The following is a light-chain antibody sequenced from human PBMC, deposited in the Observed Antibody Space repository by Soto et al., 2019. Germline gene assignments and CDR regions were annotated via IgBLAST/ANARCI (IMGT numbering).Light chain of an antibody. Sequence: DMEMTQSPSSLSASAGDRVTITCRASQSISNYLNWYQHKPGKVPKLLIYAASSLQSGVPTRFSGSGSGTHFTLTINSLQPEDFATYYCQQSYGTPLTFGGGTKIEIK. CDR1: QSISNY. CDR3: QQSYGTPLT. V-gene: IGKV1-39*01. J-gene: IGKJ4*01. CDR2: AAS.